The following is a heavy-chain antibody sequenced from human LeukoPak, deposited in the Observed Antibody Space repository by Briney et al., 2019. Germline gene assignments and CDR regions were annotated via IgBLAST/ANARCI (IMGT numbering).Heavy chain of an antibody. J-gene: IGHJ4*02. Sequence: SETLSLTCTVSGGSISSSSYYWGWIRQPPGKGLEWIGSIYYSGSPYYNPSRTSRVTIAVDTSKNQFSLKLSSVAAADTAVYYCARGEMATTDFDYWGQGPLVTVSS. CDR3: ARGEMATTDFDY. CDR1: GGSISSSSYY. D-gene: IGHD5-24*01. CDR2: IYYSGSP. V-gene: IGHV4-39*07.